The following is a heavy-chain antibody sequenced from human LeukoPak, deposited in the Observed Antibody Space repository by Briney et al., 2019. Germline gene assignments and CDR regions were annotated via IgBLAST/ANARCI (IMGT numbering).Heavy chain of an antibody. V-gene: IGHV1-46*01. CDR3: AREVLGKGSFDY. CDR1: RYTFTSYY. J-gene: IGHJ4*02. CDR2: INPSGGST. D-gene: IGHD4-23*01. Sequence: ASVKVSCKASRYTFTSYYMHWVRQAPGQGLEWMGIINPSGGSTSYAQKFQGRVTMTRDTSTSTVYMELSSLRFEDTAVYYCAREVLGKGSFDYWGQGTLVTVSS.